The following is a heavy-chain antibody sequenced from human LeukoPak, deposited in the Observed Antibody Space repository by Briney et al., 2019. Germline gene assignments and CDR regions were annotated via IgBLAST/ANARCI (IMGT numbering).Heavy chain of an antibody. CDR1: GGSLSSGGYY. Sequence: PSETLSLTRTVSGGSLSSGGYYWSWIRQHPGKGLEWIGYIYYSGSPYYNPSLKSRVTISVDTSKNKFFLKLISVTAADTAVYYCAREGNHYYDSSGYVDYWGQGTLVTVSS. CDR3: AREGNHYYDSSGYVDY. CDR2: IYYSGSP. D-gene: IGHD3-22*01. J-gene: IGHJ4*02. V-gene: IGHV4-31*03.